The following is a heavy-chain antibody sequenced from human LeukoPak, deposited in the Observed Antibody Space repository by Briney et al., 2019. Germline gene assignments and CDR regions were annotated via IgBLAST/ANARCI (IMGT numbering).Heavy chain of an antibody. V-gene: IGHV3-48*03. CDR1: GFTFSSYE. J-gene: IGHJ4*02. D-gene: IGHD3-10*01. Sequence: GGSLRLSCAASGFTFSSYEMNWVRQAPGKGLEWVSYISSSGSTIYYADSVKGRFTISRDNAKNSLYLQMNSLRAEDTAVYYCARGKSYGSGSYYPTNYFDYWGQGTLVPVSS. CDR3: ARGKSYGSGSYYPTNYFDY. CDR2: ISSSGSTI.